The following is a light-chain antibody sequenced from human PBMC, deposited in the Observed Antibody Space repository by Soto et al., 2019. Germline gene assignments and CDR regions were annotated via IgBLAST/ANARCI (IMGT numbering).Light chain of an antibody. CDR2: NIS. Sequence: DIVLTQTRLSSPVTLGQPASISCRFSQSLVHIDGNTYFKWLQQRPGQPPRLLIYNISNRFPGVPDRLSGSGACTDFTLKISRVEAEVVVVYYCMQATQSYTFGQGTRVEIK. CDR3: MQATQSYT. CDR1: QSLVHIDGNTY. V-gene: IGKV2-24*01. J-gene: IGKJ2*01.